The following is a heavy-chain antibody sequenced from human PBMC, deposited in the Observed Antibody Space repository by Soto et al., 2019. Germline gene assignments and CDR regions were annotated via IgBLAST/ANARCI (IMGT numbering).Heavy chain of an antibody. CDR3: ARDLPPLRRYFDWSKYYYYGMDV. J-gene: IGHJ6*02. CDR2: ISSSSSYI. V-gene: IGHV3-21*01. CDR1: GFTFSSYS. D-gene: IGHD3-9*01. Sequence: GGSLRLSCAASGFTFSSYSMNWVRQAPGKGLEWVSSISSSSSYIYYADSVKGRFTISRDNAKNSLYLQMNSLRAEDTAVYYCARDLPPLRRYFDWSKYYYYGMDVWGQGTTVTVSS.